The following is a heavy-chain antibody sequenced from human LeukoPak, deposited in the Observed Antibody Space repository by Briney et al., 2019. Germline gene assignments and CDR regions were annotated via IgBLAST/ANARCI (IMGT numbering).Heavy chain of an antibody. V-gene: IGHV4-59*01. Sequence: SETLSLTCTVSGGSISSYYWSWIRQPPGKGLEWIGYIYYSGSTNYNPSLKSRVTISVDTSKNQFSLKLSSVTAADTAVYYCAREDDWHYFDYWAREPWSPSPQ. J-gene: IGHJ4*02. CDR2: IYYSGST. CDR3: AREDDWHYFDY. D-gene: IGHD3-9*01. CDR1: GGSISSYY.